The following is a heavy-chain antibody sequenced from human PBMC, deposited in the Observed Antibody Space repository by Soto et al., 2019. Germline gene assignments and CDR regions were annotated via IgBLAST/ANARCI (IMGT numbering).Heavy chain of an antibody. CDR1: GGTFRTSA. J-gene: IGHJ6*02. Sequence: QVQLVQSGAEVKKPGSSVKVSCKASGGTFRTSAISWLRQAPGQGLEWVGGIMPVFRRPKYAQNFQGRVTITTEESTSTAPTEPSSLRSDDAAVYYCARNKARSQLGGKSYHILDVWGQGTAVTVSS. CDR2: IMPVFRRP. D-gene: IGHD2-2*01. V-gene: IGHV1-69*05. CDR3: ARNKARSQLGGKSYHILDV.